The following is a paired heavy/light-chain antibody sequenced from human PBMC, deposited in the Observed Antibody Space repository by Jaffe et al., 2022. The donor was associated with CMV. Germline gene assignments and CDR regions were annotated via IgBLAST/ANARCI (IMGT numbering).Heavy chain of an antibody. CDR3: AKEWTYAINWYTIAYALDA. J-gene: IGHJ6*02. D-gene: IGHD6-25*01. CDR1: GFIFSNYG. Sequence: QVHLVESGGGVVQPGKSLRLSCAASGFIFSNYGMHWVRQAPGKGLEWVAVISYDGTNTYYADSVEGRFTISRDNSKNTVYLQMNSLRPEDTAVYHCAKEWTYAINWYTIAYALDAWGQGTTVTVSS. V-gene: IGHV3-30*18. CDR2: ISYDGTNT.
Light chain of an antibody. CDR3: QHYDNSPPWT. J-gene: IGKJ1*01. V-gene: IGKV3-20*01. CDR1: QTISSSS. CDR2: AAS. Sequence: EIVLTQSPGTLSLSPGERATLSCRASQTISSSSLAWYQQKPGQAPRILIYAASSRATGIPDRFSGSGSGTDFTLTISRLDAEDFALYYCQHYDNSPPWTFGQGTKVEIK.